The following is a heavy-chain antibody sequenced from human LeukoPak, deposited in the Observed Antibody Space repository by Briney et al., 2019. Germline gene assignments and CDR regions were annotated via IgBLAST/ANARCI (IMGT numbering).Heavy chain of an antibody. CDR3: ASGIVGATRSEYFQH. CDR2: INPNDGST. D-gene: IGHD1-26*01. CDR1: TYTFTNNY. V-gene: IGHV1-46*01. Sequence: ASVKVSCKASTYTFTNNYLHWVRQAPGQGLEWMGLINPNDGSTDYAQKFQGRVTITADESTSTAYMELSSLRSEDTAVYYCASGIVGATRSEYFQHWGQGTLVTVSS. J-gene: IGHJ1*01.